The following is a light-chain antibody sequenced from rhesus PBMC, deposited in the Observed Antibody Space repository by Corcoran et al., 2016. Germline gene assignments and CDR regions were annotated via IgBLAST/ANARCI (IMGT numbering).Light chain of an antibody. CDR1: QGIGKN. CDR3: QHGYVTPFT. J-gene: IGKJ3*01. CDR2: SAS. Sequence: DIQMTQSPSSLSASVGDTVTITCRASQGIGKNLAWYQQRPGKVPKLLIYSASRLESGIPSRFTGTGTGTDFTLTIRILQPEDFATYYCQHGYVTPFTFGPGTKLEIQ. V-gene: IGKV1S17*01.